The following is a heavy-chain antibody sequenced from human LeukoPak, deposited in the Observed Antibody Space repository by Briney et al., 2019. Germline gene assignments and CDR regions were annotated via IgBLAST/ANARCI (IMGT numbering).Heavy chain of an antibody. CDR3: ARDPDYGDTHGAFDI. J-gene: IGHJ3*02. CDR2: ISSSSSYI. Sequence: GGSLRLSCAASGFTFSSYSMNWVRQAPGKGLEWVSSISSSSSYIYYADAVKGRFTISRDNAKNSLYLQMNSLRAEDTAVYYCARDPDYGDTHGAFDIWGQGTMVTVSS. D-gene: IGHD4-17*01. V-gene: IGHV3-21*01. CDR1: GFTFSSYS.